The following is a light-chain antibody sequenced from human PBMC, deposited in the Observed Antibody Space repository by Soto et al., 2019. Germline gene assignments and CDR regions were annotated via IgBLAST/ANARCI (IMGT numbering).Light chain of an antibody. V-gene: IGLV2-23*01. CDR3: CSYAGSSTLI. CDR2: EAS. CDR1: SSDVGSYNL. Sequence: QSVLTKPASVSVSPGQSITISCTATSSDVGSYNLVSWYQQHTGKAPKIVIYEASKPPPGVSPRFTGSNSSNRASLTISGLQAEDEADYYCCSYAGSSTLIFGTGTKVTVL. J-gene: IGLJ1*01.